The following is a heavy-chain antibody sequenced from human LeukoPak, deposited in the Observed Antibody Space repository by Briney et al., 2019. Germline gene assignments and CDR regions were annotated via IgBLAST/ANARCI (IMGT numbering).Heavy chain of an antibody. V-gene: IGHV3-30-3*01. Sequence: GESLRLSCAASGFTFSSYAMHWVRQAPGKGLEWVAVISYDGSNKYYADSVKGRFTISRDNSKNTLYLQMNSLRAEDTAVYYCAPRVLLGYCSSTSCYNGYWGQGTLVTVSS. J-gene: IGHJ4*02. D-gene: IGHD2-2*02. CDR2: ISYDGSNK. CDR1: GFTFSSYA. CDR3: APRVLLGYCSSTSCYNGY.